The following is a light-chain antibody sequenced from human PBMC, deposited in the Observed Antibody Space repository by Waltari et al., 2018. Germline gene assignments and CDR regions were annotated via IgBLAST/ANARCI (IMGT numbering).Light chain of an antibody. CDR3: CSYAGSYTWV. J-gene: IGLJ3*02. V-gene: IGLV2-11*02. CDR1: SSDVGGYNY. Sequence: QSALTQPRSVSGSPGQSVTISYTGTSSDVGGYNYVSWYQQHPGKAPKLMIYAVSKRPSGVPDRFSGSKSGTTASLTISGLQAEDEADYYCCSYAGSYTWVFGGGTKLTVL. CDR2: AVS.